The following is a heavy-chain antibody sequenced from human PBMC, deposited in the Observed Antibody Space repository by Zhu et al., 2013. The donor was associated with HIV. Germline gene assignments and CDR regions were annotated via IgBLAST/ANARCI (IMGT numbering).Heavy chain of an antibody. CDR2: IYYSGST. CDR3: ARGVSSSWPYYYYYYMDV. Sequence: QVQLQESGPGLVKPSETLSLTCTVSGGSISSYYWSWIRQPPGKGLEWIGYIYYSGSTNYNPSLKSRVTISVDTSKNQFSLKLSSVTAADTAVYYCARGVSSSWPYYYYYYMDVWGKGTTVTVSS. J-gene: IGHJ6*03. V-gene: IGHV4-59*01. D-gene: IGHD6-13*01. CDR1: GGSISSYY.